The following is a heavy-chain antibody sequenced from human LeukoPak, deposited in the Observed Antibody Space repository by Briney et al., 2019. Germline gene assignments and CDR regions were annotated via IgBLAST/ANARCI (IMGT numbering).Heavy chain of an antibody. CDR1: GYTFTSYG. D-gene: IGHD6-13*01. J-gene: IGHJ4*02. Sequence: GASVKVSCKASGYTFTSYGISWVRQAPGQGLEWMGWISAYNGNTNYAQKLQGRVTMTTDTSTSTAYMELRSLRSDDTAVYYCARGTAASPRRYYFDYWGQGTLVTVSS. V-gene: IGHV1-18*01. CDR3: ARGTAASPRRYYFDY. CDR2: ISAYNGNT.